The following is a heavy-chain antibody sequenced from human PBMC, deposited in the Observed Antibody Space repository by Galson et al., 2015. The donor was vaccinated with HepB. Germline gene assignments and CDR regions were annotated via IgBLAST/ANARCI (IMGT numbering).Heavy chain of an antibody. J-gene: IGHJ4*02. D-gene: IGHD2-2*02. CDR1: RHTFTSYY. Sequence: SVKVSCKASRHTFTSYYMNWVRQAPGQGLEWMGKINPSGGSTSYAQKFQGRVTMTRDTSISTAYMELSRLRSDDTAVYYCAREGCSSTSCYTAFDYWGQGTLVTVSS. CDR2: INPSGGST. V-gene: IGHV1-2*02. CDR3: AREGCSSTSCYTAFDY.